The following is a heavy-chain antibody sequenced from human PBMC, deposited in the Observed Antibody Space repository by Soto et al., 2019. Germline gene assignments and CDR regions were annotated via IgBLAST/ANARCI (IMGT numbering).Heavy chain of an antibody. V-gene: IGHV3-30*19. CDR2: IWYDGSNK. J-gene: IGHJ6*02. Sequence: PGGSLRLSCAASGFVFTNYGMHWVRQAPGKGLEWVAVIWYDGSNKYYADSVKGRFTISRDNSKNTLYLQMNSLRAEDTAVYYCARDPQTRPGYYYYGMDVWGQGTTVTVSS. CDR3: ARDPQTRPGYYYYGMDV. CDR1: GFVFTNYG.